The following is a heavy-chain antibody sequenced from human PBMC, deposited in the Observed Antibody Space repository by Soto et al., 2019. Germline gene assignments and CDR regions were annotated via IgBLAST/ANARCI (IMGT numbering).Heavy chain of an antibody. CDR3: AKENGYSSTWFEFDY. CDR2: ISGSGGST. Sequence: EVQLLESGGGLVQPGGSLRLSCAASGFTFSSYAMSWVRQAPGKGLEWVSAISGSGGSTDYADSVKGRFTISRNNSNNTLYLQMNSLRAEDTAVYYCAKENGYSSTWFEFDYWGQGTLVTVSS. V-gene: IGHV3-23*01. J-gene: IGHJ4*02. CDR1: GFTFSSYA. D-gene: IGHD6-13*01.